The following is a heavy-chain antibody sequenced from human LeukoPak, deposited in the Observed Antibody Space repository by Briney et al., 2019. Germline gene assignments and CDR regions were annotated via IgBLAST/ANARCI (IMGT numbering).Heavy chain of an antibody. CDR2: IIPIFGTA. CDR1: GGTFSSYA. CDR3: ARDRGYSYGRDY. D-gene: IGHD5-18*01. J-gene: IGHJ4*02. Sequence: SVKVSRKASGGTFSSYAISWVRQAPGQGLEWMGGIIPIFGTANYAQKFQGRVTITTDESTSTAYMELSSLRSEDTAVYYCARDRGYSYGRDYCGQGTLVTVSS. V-gene: IGHV1-69*05.